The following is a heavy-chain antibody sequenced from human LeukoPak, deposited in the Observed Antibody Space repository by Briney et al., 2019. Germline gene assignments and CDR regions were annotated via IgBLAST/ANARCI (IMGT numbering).Heavy chain of an antibody. CDR3: ARHTVVTLD. Sequence: SETLSLTCTVSGGSISSGDYYWGWIRQPPGKGPEWIGSIHHTGSTYYNLSFKSRVTISVDTSNNQFSLRLRSVTAADTAVYYCARHTVVTLDWGQGTLVTVSS. CDR2: IHHTGST. J-gene: IGHJ4*02. D-gene: IGHD4-23*01. CDR1: GGSISSGDYY. V-gene: IGHV4-39*01.